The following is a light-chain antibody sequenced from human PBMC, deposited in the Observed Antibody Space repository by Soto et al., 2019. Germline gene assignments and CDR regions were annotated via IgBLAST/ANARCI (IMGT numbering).Light chain of an antibody. J-gene: IGKJ1*01. Sequence: EIVLTQSPGTLSLSPGERATLSCRSSQSVSSSYLAWYQQKPGQAPSLLIYGIFIRATGIPDRFSGSGSGTDFTLTISRLEPEDFAVYYCQQYGRSPWTFGQGTKVEI. CDR2: GIF. V-gene: IGKV3-20*01. CDR1: QSVSSSY. CDR3: QQYGRSPWT.